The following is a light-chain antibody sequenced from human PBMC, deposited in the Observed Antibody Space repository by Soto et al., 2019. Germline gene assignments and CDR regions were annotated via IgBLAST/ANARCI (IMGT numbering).Light chain of an antibody. CDR3: QVWDGRTDHVV. CDR1: NIESKS. Sequence: SYELTQPPSVSVAPGQTARITCGAYNIESKSVHWYQQRAGQAPVLVVHDDSDRPSGIPERFSGSNSGNTATLTISRVEAGDEADYYCQVWDGRTDHVVFGGGTKLTVL. V-gene: IGLV3-21*02. J-gene: IGLJ2*01. CDR2: DDS.